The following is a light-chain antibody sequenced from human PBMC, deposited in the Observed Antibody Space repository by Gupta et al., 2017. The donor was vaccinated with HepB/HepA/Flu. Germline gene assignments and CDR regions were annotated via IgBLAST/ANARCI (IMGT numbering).Light chain of an antibody. CDR3: QQYNSYLYT. J-gene: IGKJ2*01. Sequence: DIQMTQSSSTLSASVGDRVTITCRASQSINNWLAWYQQKPGKAPKLLIYKASSLQSGVPSRFSGSGSGTEFTLTISSLQPDDFATYYCQQYNSYLYTFGQGTNLEIK. CDR2: KAS. CDR1: QSINNW. V-gene: IGKV1-5*03.